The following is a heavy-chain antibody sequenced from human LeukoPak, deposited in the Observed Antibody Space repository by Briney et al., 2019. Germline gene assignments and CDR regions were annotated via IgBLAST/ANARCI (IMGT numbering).Heavy chain of an antibody. CDR1: GFTLSSYS. Sequence: AESLRLSCSASGFTLSSYSMHWVRQAPGKGLEYVSTSGGATYYADSVKGRFTISRDNAKNTLYLQMSSLRAEDTAVYYCIKDRTGTYSFDYWGQGTLVTVSS. CDR3: IKDRTGTYSFDY. V-gene: IGHV3-64D*09. J-gene: IGHJ4*02. D-gene: IGHD7-27*01. CDR2: SGGAT.